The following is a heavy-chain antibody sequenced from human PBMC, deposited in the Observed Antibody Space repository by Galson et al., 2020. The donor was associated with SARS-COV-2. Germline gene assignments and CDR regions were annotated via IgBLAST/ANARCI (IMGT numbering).Heavy chain of an antibody. V-gene: IGHV3-33*01. Sequence: GGSLRLSCAASGFTFSSYGMHWVRQAPGKGLEWVAVIWYDGSNKYYADSVKGRFTITRDNSKNTLYLQMNSLRAEDTAVYYCASELSYYGMDVWGQGTTFTVSS. CDR1: GFTFSSYG. CDR2: IWYDGSNK. CDR3: ASELSYYGMDV. J-gene: IGHJ6*02.